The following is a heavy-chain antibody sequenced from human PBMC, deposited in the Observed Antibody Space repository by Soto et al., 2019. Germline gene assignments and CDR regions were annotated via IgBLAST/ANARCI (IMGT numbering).Heavy chain of an antibody. CDR3: ARRGSTSGDGVDV. CDR1: GGSISSGGYY. J-gene: IGHJ6*02. CDR2: IYYSGST. Sequence: PSETLSLTCTVSGGSISSGGYYWSWIRQHPGKGLEWIGYIYYSGSTYYNPSLKSRVTISVDTSKNQFALKLTSVTAADTAVYFCARRGSTSGDGVDVWGQGTTVTVSS. V-gene: IGHV4-31*03. D-gene: IGHD3-16*01.